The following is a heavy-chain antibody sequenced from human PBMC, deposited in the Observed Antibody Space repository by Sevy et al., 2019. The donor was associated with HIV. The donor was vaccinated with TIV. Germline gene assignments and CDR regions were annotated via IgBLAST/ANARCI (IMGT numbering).Heavy chain of an antibody. CDR3: ARDHRYSSGWYGTATVGFDY. CDR1: GFTFSSYW. D-gene: IGHD6-19*01. J-gene: IGHJ4*02. Sequence: GGSLSLSCAASGFTFSSYWMSWVRQAPGKGLEWVDNIKQDGSEKYYVDSVKGRFTISRDNAKNSLYLQMNSLRAEDTAVYYCARDHRYSSGWYGTATVGFDYWGQGTLVTVSS. V-gene: IGHV3-7*01. CDR2: IKQDGSEK.